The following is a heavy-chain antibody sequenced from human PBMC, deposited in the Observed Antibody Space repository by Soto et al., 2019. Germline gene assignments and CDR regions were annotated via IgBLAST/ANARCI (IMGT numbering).Heavy chain of an antibody. CDR3: ARWPQLEPRFDY. D-gene: IGHD1-1*01. Sequence: PSETLSLTCTVSGGSISSSSYSWGWVRQPPGKGLEWIGTIYYSGNTYYNPSLKSRVTISVDTSKNHFSLKLSSVTAADTAVYYCARWPQLEPRFDYWGQGTLVTVSS. CDR2: IYYSGNT. CDR1: GGSISSSSYS. J-gene: IGHJ4*02. V-gene: IGHV4-39*02.